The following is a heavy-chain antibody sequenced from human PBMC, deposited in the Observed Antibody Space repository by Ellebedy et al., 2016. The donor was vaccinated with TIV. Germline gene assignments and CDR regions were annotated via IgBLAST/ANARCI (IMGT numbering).Heavy chain of an antibody. CDR1: GYTFTSYG. CDR3: ARGFYEKFDP. J-gene: IGHJ5*02. CDR2: ISAYNGDT. Sequence: ASVKVSCKASGYTFTSYGISWVRQAPGQGLEWMGWISAYNGDTNYAQKFQGRVTMTTDTFTTTAYMELRSLTSDGTAVYYCARGFYEKFDPWGQGTLVTVSS. V-gene: IGHV1-18*01. D-gene: IGHD2/OR15-2a*01.